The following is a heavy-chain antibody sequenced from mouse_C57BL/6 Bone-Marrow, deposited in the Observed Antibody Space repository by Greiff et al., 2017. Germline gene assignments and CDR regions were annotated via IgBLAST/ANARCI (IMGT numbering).Heavy chain of an antibody. Sequence: QVQLQQSGAELVRPGASVTLSCKASGYTFTDYEMHWVKQTPVHGLEWIGAIDPETGGTAYNQKFKGKAILTADKSSSTAYMELRSLTSEDSAVYYCTRPLYYYGSGGFAYWGQGTLVTVSA. J-gene: IGHJ3*01. CDR3: TRPLYYYGSGGFAY. V-gene: IGHV1-15*01. CDR1: GYTFTDYE. CDR2: IDPETGGT. D-gene: IGHD1-1*01.